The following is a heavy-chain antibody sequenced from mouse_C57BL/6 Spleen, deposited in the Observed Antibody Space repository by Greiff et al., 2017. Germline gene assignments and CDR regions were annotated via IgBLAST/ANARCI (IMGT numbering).Heavy chain of an antibody. CDR3: ARGYDGYYGY. CDR2: INPNNGGT. D-gene: IGHD2-3*01. Sequence: VHVKQSGPELVKPGASVKMSCKASGYTFTDYNMHWVKQSHGKSLEWIGYINPNNGGTSYNQKFKGKATLTVNKSSSTAYMELRSLTSEDSAVYYCARGYDGYYGYWGQGTTLTVSS. V-gene: IGHV1-22*01. CDR1: GYTFTDYN. J-gene: IGHJ2*01.